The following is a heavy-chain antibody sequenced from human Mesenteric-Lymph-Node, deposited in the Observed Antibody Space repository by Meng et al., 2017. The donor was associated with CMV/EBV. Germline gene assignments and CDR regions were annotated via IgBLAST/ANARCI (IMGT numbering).Heavy chain of an antibody. CDR1: GFTFSSYG. CDR3: ATSYSGYDAFDI. D-gene: IGHD5-12*01. Sequence: GGSLRLSCAASGFTFSSYGMHWVRQAPGKGLEWVAFIRYDGSNKYYADSVKGRFTISRDNSRNTLFLQMNSLRAEDTAVYYCATSYSGYDAFDIWGQGTMVTVSS. J-gene: IGHJ3*02. V-gene: IGHV3-30*02. CDR2: IRYDGSNK.